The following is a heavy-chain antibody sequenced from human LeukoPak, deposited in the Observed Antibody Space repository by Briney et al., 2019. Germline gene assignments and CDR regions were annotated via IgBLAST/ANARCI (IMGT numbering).Heavy chain of an antibody. V-gene: IGHV1-8*01. J-gene: IGHJ4*02. Sequence: GASVKVSCKASGYTFTSYDINWVRQATGQGLEWMGWMDPNSGNTGYAQKFQGRVTMTRNTPISTAYMELSSLRSEDTAVYYCARGLGELLGDYYFDYWGQGTLVTVSS. D-gene: IGHD3-10*01. CDR3: ARGLGELLGDYYFDY. CDR2: MDPNSGNT. CDR1: GYTFTSYD.